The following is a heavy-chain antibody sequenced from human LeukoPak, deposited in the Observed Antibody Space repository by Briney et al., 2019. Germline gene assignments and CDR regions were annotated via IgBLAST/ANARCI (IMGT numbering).Heavy chain of an antibody. J-gene: IGHJ4*02. CDR3: AKRLSPLVSGYSDY. CDR1: GFTFSSYA. D-gene: IGHD2-15*01. V-gene: IGHV3-23*01. CDR2: ISGSGGST. Sequence: PGGSLRLSCAASGFTFSSYAMSWVSKAPGKGLEWVSAISGSGGSTYYADSVKGRFTISRDNSKNTLYLQMNSLRAEDTAVYYCAKRLSPLVSGYSDYWGQGTLVTVSS.